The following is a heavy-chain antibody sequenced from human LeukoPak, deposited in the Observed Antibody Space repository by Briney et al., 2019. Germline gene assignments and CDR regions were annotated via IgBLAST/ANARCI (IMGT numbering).Heavy chain of an antibody. Sequence: GGSLRLSCAASGFTFSSYAMSWVRQAPGKGLEWVSDISGSGGSTYYADSVKGRFTISRDNSKNTLYLQMNSLRAEDTAVYYCAKDLWGSSSWYNAFDIWGQGTMVTVSS. CDR2: ISGSGGST. CDR1: GFTFSSYA. D-gene: IGHD6-13*01. CDR3: AKDLWGSSSWYNAFDI. J-gene: IGHJ3*02. V-gene: IGHV3-23*01.